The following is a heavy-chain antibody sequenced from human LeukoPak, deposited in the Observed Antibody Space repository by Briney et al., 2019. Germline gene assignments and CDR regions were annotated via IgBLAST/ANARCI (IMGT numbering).Heavy chain of an antibody. J-gene: IGHJ3*02. CDR2: INHSGST. CDR1: GFTFSSYW. CDR3: ARHRYCSSTSCYRYAFDI. Sequence: GSLRLSCAASGFTFSSYWMSWVRQPPGKELEWIGEINHSGSTNYNPSLKSRVTISVDTSKNQFSLKLSSVTAADTAVYYCARHRYCSSTSCYRYAFDIWGQGTMVTVSS. D-gene: IGHD2-2*01. V-gene: IGHV4-34*01.